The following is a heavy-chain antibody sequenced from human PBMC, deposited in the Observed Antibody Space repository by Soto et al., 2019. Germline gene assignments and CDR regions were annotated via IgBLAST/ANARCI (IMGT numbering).Heavy chain of an antibody. J-gene: IGHJ3*02. CDR1: GFTFSSYS. Sequence: EVQVVESGGRLVQPGGSLRLSCAASGFTFSSYSMNWVRQAPGKGLEWVSYIGSSSSIISFADSVKGRFTISRDNAKNSLYLQMNSPRAEDTAVYYCARDSQYAFDIWGQGTMVTVSS. V-gene: IGHV3-48*01. CDR2: IGSSSSII. CDR3: ARDSQYAFDI.